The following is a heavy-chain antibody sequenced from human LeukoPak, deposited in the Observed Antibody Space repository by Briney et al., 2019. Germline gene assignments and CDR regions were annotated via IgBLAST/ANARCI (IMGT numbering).Heavy chain of an antibody. D-gene: IGHD5-12*01. CDR3: AKGYEHFDY. CDR2: ISSSSSYT. J-gene: IGHJ4*02. Sequence: PGGSLRLTCAASGFTFSDYYMSWIRQAPGKGLEWVSYISSSSSYTNYADSVRGRFTISRDNAKNSLYLQMNSLRAEDTAVYYCAKGYEHFDYWGQGTLVTVSS. CDR1: GFTFSDYY. V-gene: IGHV3-11*06.